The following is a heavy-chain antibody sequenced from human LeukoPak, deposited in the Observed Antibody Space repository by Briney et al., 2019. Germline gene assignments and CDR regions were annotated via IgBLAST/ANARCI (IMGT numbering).Heavy chain of an antibody. CDR3: ARSQSTMATWSLDY. CDR2: INQDGSDI. Sequence: GGSLRLSCATSGFTFNKYRMTWVRQAPGKGLEWVANINQDGSDIYYLDSLGGRFTISRDNAAGSLFLHMDSLTVEDTAVYYCARSQSTMATWSLDYWGRGTRVTVSP. V-gene: IGHV3-7*01. D-gene: IGHD5-24*01. J-gene: IGHJ4*02. CDR1: GFTFNKYR.